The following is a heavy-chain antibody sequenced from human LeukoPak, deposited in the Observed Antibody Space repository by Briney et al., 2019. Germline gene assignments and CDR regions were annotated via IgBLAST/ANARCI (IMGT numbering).Heavy chain of an antibody. CDR3: ACSPIVEAAEYYFDY. D-gene: IGHD1-26*01. CDR1: GGSISSYY. CDR2: IYYSGST. Sequence: PSETLSLTCTVSGGSISSYYWSWIRQPPGKGLEWIGYIYYSGSTNYNPSLKSRVTISVDTSKNQFSLKLSSVTAADTAVYYCACSPIVEAAEYYFDYWGQGTLVTVSS. J-gene: IGHJ4*02. V-gene: IGHV4-59*01.